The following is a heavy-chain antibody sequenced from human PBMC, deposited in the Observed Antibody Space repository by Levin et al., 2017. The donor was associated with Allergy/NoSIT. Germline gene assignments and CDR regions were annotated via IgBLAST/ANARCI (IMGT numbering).Heavy chain of an antibody. Sequence: GESLKISCAASGFTFSSYALSWVRQAPGKGLEWVSTISGSSGSTYYADSVKGRFTISRDNSKNTLYLQMNSLRAEDTAVYYCAKGRIAAAGHDAFDIWGQGTMVTVSS. CDR1: GFTFSSYA. J-gene: IGHJ3*02. V-gene: IGHV3-23*01. CDR2: ISGSSGST. D-gene: IGHD6-13*01. CDR3: AKGRIAAAGHDAFDI.